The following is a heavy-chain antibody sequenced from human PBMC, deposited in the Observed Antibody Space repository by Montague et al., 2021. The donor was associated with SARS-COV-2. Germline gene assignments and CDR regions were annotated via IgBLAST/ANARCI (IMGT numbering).Heavy chain of an antibody. J-gene: IGHJ4*02. Sequence: SLRLSCAASGLRFSDYAMIWLRQAPGKGLEWISSNSGTGVDTHYADSVKGRFTISRDNSKSTLYLRMNSLRVDDTAVYYCARGGLDYYDYTMDVWGQGTLVTVSS. CDR1: GLRFSDYA. D-gene: IGHD1-26*01. CDR2: NSGTGVDT. V-gene: IGHV3-23*01. CDR3: ARGGLDYYDYTMDV.